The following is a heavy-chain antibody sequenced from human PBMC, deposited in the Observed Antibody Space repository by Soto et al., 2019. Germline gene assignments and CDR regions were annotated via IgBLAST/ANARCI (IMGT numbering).Heavy chain of an antibody. D-gene: IGHD6-19*01. J-gene: IGHJ4*02. V-gene: IGHV3-30-3*01. Sequence: GGSLRLSCAASGFTFSSYAMHWVRQAPGKGLEWVAVISYDGSNKYYADSVKGRFTISRDNSKNTLYLQMNSLRAEDTAVYYCARAYSSGWYYFDFDYWGQGTLVTVSS. CDR1: GFTFSSYA. CDR2: ISYDGSNK. CDR3: ARAYSSGWYYFDFDY.